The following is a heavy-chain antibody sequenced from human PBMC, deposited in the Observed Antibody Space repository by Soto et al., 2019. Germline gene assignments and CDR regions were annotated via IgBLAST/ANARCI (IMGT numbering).Heavy chain of an antibody. V-gene: IGHV2-5*02. CDR1: GFSLSTSGVG. CDR3: ANLYDFWSGYHFDY. CDR2: IYWDDDK. J-gene: IGHJ4*02. Sequence: QITLKESGPTLVKPTQTLTLTCTFSGFSLSTSGVGVGWIRQPPGKALEWLALIYWDDDKRYSPSLKSRLTITKDTSKNQVVLTMTNMDPVDTATYYCANLYDFWSGYHFDYWGQGTLVTVSS. D-gene: IGHD3-3*01.